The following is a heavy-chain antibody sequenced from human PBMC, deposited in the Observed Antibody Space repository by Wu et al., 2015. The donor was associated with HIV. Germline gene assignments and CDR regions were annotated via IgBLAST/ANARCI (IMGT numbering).Heavy chain of an antibody. CDR1: GAGFTSYA. V-gene: IGHV1-69*15. CDR3: ARERMADWYYNL. D-gene: IGHD2-8*01. J-gene: IGHJ2*01. Sequence: QAQLEQSGAEVKKPGSSVKVTCKASGAGFTSYAISWVRQAPGQGLDWMGRIIPIFGTADYAQKFQGRVTITADESTSTAYMELSSLKSEDTAMYYCARERMADWYYNLWGRGTLVTVSS. CDR2: IIPIFGTA.